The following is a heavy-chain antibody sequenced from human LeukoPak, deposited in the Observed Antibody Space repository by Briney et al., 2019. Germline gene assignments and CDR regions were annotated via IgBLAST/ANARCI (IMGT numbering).Heavy chain of an antibody. V-gene: IGHV4-59*01. CDR1: GGSISSYY. CDR2: IYYSGSA. D-gene: IGHD3-16*02. Sequence: SETLSLTCTVSGGSISSYYWSWIRQPPGKGLEWLGFIYYSGSANYNPALESRVSISVDTSKNQFSLKLSSVTAADTAVYYCARSLTFGGLIAYYDYWGQGTLVTVSS. J-gene: IGHJ4*02. CDR3: ARSLTFGGLIAYYDY.